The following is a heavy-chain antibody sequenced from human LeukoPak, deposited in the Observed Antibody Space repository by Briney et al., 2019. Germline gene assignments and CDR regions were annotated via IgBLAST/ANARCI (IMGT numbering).Heavy chain of an antibody. Sequence: SETLSLTCAVSGFSITSGYYWGWIRQLPGKGLERIGSTYYSAGTYYNPSLRGRATISVHTSKNQFSLKLSSVTAADTAVYYCARGALSSTSIWGQGTMVTVSS. CDR3: ARGALSSTSI. V-gene: IGHV4-38-2*01. CDR2: TYYSAGT. CDR1: GFSITSGYY. J-gene: IGHJ3*02. D-gene: IGHD2-2*01.